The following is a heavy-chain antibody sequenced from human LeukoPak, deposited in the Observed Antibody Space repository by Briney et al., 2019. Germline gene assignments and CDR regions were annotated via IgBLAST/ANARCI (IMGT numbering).Heavy chain of an antibody. CDR3: ARLVGAAHYFDY. D-gene: IGHD1-26*01. J-gene: IGHJ4*02. Sequence: GESLKISCMGSGYSFTTYWIAWVRQVPGKGLEWMGIIYHGDSDTRYSPSFQGQVTISADKSISTAYLQWSSLKASDTAIYYCARLVGAAHYFDYWGQGTLVTVSS. CDR1: GYSFTTYW. CDR2: IYHGDSDT. V-gene: IGHV5-51*01.